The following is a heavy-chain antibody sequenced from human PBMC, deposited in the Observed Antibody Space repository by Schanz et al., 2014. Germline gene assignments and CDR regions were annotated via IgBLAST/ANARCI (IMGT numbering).Heavy chain of an antibody. Sequence: DVHLLESGGGLVQPGGSLRLSCAASEFTFSTDAMSWVLQAPGKGLEWLSVISASGGDTYYADSVKGRFTISRDNSKNTLYLQMNSLRAEDTAVYYCAKVRYSSGWRGDYFDEWGQGTLXTVSS. CDR1: EFTFSTDA. D-gene: IGHD6-25*01. CDR3: AKVRYSSGWRGDYFDE. V-gene: IGHV3-23*01. J-gene: IGHJ4*02. CDR2: ISASGGDT.